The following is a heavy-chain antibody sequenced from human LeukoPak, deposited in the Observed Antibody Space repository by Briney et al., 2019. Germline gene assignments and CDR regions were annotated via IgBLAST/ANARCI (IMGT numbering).Heavy chain of an antibody. D-gene: IGHD3-16*01. Sequence: PGGSLRLSCAASGFTFSTYSMNWVRQAPGKGPEWVSYISSSSGTIYHAASVKGRFNISRDNAKNSLYLQMNSLRAEDTAVYYCARRPEFGVLYYMDVWGKGTTVTVSS. CDR2: ISSSSGTI. CDR3: ARRPEFGVLYYMDV. V-gene: IGHV3-48*01. J-gene: IGHJ6*03. CDR1: GFTFSTYS.